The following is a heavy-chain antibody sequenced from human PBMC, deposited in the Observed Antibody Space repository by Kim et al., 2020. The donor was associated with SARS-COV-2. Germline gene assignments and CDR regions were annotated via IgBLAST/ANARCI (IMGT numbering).Heavy chain of an antibody. D-gene: IGHD3-22*01. J-gene: IGHJ5*02. V-gene: IGHV1-3*01. CDR1: GYTFTSYA. Sequence: ASVKVSCKASGYTFTSYAMHWVRQAPGQRLEWMGWINAGNGNTKYSQKFQGRVTITRDTSASTAYMELSSLRSEDTAVYYCARNYYDSSGYIPFDPWGQGTLVTVSS. CDR2: INAGNGNT. CDR3: ARNYYDSSGYIPFDP.